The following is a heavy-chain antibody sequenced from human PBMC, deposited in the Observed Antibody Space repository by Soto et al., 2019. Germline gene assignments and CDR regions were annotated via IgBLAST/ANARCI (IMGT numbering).Heavy chain of an antibody. Sequence: QVRLVQSGAEVKKPGASVKVSCKSSGYTFTKFGISWVRQAPGQGLEWMGWNSAYNDNTNYAQKLQGRVTMTSDTPTRPAYMERRSLGSDDTPVSYCARLLRGGEVTGNWSAPWAREPWSPSPQ. J-gene: IGHJ5*02. CDR3: ARLLRGGEVTGNWSAP. CDR1: GYTFTKFG. CDR2: NSAYNDNT. D-gene: IGHD3-3*01. V-gene: IGHV1-18*01.